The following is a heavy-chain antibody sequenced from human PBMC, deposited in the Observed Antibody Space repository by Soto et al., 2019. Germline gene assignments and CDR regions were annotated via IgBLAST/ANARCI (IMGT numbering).Heavy chain of an antibody. D-gene: IGHD3-3*01. J-gene: IGHJ6*02. CDR3: ARGPPQITIFGVVISVRGSPTYYYYGMDV. CDR2: IIPIFGTA. CDR1: GGTSSSYA. Sequence: ASVKVSCKASGGTSSSYAISWVRQAPGQGLEWMGGIIPIFGTANYAQKFQGRVTITADESTSTAYMELSSLRSEDTAVYYCARGPPQITIFGVVISVRGSPTYYYYGMDVWGQGTTVTVSS. V-gene: IGHV1-69*13.